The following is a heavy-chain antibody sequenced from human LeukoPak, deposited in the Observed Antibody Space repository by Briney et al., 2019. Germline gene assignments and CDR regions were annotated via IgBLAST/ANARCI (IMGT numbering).Heavy chain of an antibody. CDR3: ATPKGRWLQLRAGYYFDY. CDR1: GGTFSSYA. J-gene: IGHJ4*02. D-gene: IGHD5-24*01. V-gene: IGHV1-69*13. CDR2: IIPIFGTA. Sequence: GASAKVSCKASGGTFSSYAISWVRQAPGQGLEWMGGIIPIFGTANYAQKFQGRVTITADESTSTAYMELSSLRSEDTAVYYCATPKGRWLQLRAGYYFDYWGQGTLVTVSS.